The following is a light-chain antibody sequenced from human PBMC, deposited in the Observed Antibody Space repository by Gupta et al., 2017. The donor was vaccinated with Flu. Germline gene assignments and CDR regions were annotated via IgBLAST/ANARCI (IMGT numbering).Light chain of an antibody. CDR3: KQGAHWPWA. V-gene: IGKV2-30*01. Sequence: SCRFTQGLVYSDGNSYLHLFQQRPGQSPSRLIDQFSYRDSGFPDRFSGSGAGTDFILKSSRGEAEDVGIYFCKQGAHWPWAFGQGTTVEIK. CDR2: QFS. CDR1: QGLVYSDGNSY. J-gene: IGKJ1*01.